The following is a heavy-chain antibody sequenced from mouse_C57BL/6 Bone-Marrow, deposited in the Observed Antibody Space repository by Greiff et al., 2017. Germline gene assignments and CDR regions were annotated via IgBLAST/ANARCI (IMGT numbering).Heavy chain of an antibody. D-gene: IGHD1-3*01. Sequence: VQLQQPGAELVKPGASVKLSCKASGYTFTSYWMHWVKQRPGQGLEWIGMIHPNSGSTNYNEKFKSKATLTVDKSSSTAYMQISSLTSEDSAVYYWSRQSTYWYFDVWGTGTTVTVSA. V-gene: IGHV1-64*01. CDR1: GYTFTSYW. CDR3: SRQSTYWYFDV. J-gene: IGHJ1*03. CDR2: IHPNSGST.